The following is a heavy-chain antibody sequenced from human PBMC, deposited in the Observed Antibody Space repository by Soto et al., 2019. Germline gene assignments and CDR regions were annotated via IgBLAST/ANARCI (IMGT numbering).Heavy chain of an antibody. CDR3: VRDVESPGISGSWGAFDI. Sequence: SETLSLTCTVSGGSIRTYFWTLIRQPAGKGLEWIGRIYSSGNTVYNASLKSRVTMSIDMSKNQISLKLSSMTAADTAVYYCVRDVESPGISGSWGAFDIWGQGTVVT. CDR1: GGSIRTYF. J-gene: IGHJ3*02. D-gene: IGHD1-20*01. V-gene: IGHV4-4*07. CDR2: IYSSGNT.